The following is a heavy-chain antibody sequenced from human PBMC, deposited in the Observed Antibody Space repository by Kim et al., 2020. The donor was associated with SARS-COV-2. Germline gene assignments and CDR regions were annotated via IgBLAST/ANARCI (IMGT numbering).Heavy chain of an antibody. V-gene: IGHV3-33*01. CDR1: GFTFSSYG. CDR3: ARDPNRVYSSGWYLLNEAFDI. D-gene: IGHD6-19*01. J-gene: IGHJ3*02. CDR2: IWYDGSNK. Sequence: GGSLRLSCAASGFTFSSYGMHWVRQAPGKGLEWVAVIWYDGSNKYYADSVKGRFTISRDNSKNTLYLQMNSLRAEDTAVYYCARDPNRVYSSGWYLLNEAFDIWGQGTMVTVSS.